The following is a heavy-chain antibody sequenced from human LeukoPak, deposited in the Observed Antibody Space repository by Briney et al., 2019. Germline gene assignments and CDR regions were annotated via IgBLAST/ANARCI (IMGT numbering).Heavy chain of an antibody. CDR3: AQHPWYRHDDAFDI. Sequence: PGGSLTLSCASSGFTFSSYWLRWLRQAPGKGVEWVAHINQHGWEKHYVDSLEGRFTISTDHAKNPLYLPTNSLRAEHTAVYYCAQHPWYRHDDAFDIWGQGTMVTVSS. J-gene: IGHJ3*02. CDR1: GFTFSSYW. CDR2: INQHGWEK. V-gene: IGHV3-7*01. D-gene: IGHD6-13*01.